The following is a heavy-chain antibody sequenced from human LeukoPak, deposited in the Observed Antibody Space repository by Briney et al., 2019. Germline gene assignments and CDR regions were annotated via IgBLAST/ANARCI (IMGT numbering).Heavy chain of an antibody. CDR1: GFTFSTYA. J-gene: IGHJ3*02. Sequence: GGSLRLSCAASGFTFSTYAMSWVRQAPGKGLEWVSVISGSGGSTYYADSMKGRFTISRDNAKNSLYLQMSGLRAEDTAVYYCARGRSITLLRGVAMSDGFDIWGQGAMVTVSS. V-gene: IGHV3-23*01. CDR2: ISGSGGST. D-gene: IGHD3-10*01. CDR3: ARGRSITLLRGVAMSDGFDI.